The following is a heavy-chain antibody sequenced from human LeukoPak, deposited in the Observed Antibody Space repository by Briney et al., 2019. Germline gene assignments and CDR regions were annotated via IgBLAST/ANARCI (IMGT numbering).Heavy chain of an antibody. J-gene: IGHJ5*02. D-gene: IGHD6-13*01. Sequence: ASVKVSCKASGGTFSSYAISWVRQAPGQGLEWMGGIIPIFGTANYAQKFQGRVTITADKSTSTAYMELSSLRSEDTAVYYCASEIAAAGTRWFDPWGQGTLVTVSS. CDR1: GGTFSSYA. V-gene: IGHV1-69*06. CDR3: ASEIAAAGTRWFDP. CDR2: IIPIFGTA.